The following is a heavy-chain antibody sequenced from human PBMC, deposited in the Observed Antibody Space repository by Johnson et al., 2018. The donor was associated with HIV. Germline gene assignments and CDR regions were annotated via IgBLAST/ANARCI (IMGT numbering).Heavy chain of an antibody. CDR3: ARDFTAVYCGGDCYAFDI. CDR1: GFTFSSYG. D-gene: IGHD2-21*02. Sequence: VQLVESGGGVVQPGGSLRLSCAASGFTFSSYGMHWVRQAPGKGLEWVAFIRYDGSNKYYADSVKGRFTISRDNSKNTLYLQMNSLRAEDTAVYYCARDFTAVYCGGDCYAFDIWGQGTMVSVSS. CDR2: IRYDGSNK. V-gene: IGHV3-30*02. J-gene: IGHJ3*02.